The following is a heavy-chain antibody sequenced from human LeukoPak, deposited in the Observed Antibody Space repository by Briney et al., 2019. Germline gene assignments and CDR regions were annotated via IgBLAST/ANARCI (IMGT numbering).Heavy chain of an antibody. Sequence: PGRSLRLSCAVSGLTFSTYGFHWVRQAPGKGLEWGAAVWYDGTKQFYADSVKGRFTISRDNSKNTLYLQMNGLRAEDTAVYYCARVRVDKQGNSLDYWGQGTLVTVSS. CDR2: VWYDGTKQ. D-gene: IGHD4-23*01. V-gene: IGHV3-33*01. CDR3: ARVRVDKQGNSLDY. CDR1: GLTFSTYG. J-gene: IGHJ4*02.